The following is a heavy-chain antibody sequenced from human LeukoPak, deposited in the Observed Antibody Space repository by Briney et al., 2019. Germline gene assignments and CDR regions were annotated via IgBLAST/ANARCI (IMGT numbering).Heavy chain of an antibody. CDR2: VYYSGST. Sequence: SETLSLTCTVSVGSISNSRYYWAWIRQPPGKGLEWIGSVYYSGSTSYNPSLKSRVTIFVETSKNQFSLKLSSVTAADTSVYYCASFRVVATAWHFESWGQGTLVAASS. D-gene: IGHD3-3*01. J-gene: IGHJ4*02. CDR1: VGSISNSRYY. CDR3: ASFRVVATAWHFES. V-gene: IGHV4-39*01.